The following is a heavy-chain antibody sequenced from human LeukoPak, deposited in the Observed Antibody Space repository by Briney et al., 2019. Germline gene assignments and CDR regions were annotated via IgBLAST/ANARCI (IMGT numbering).Heavy chain of an antibody. D-gene: IGHD3-3*01. Sequence: PSETLSLTCAVYGGSFSGYYWSWIRQPPGKGLEWIGEINHSGSTNYNPSLKSRVTISVDTSKNQFSLKLSSVTAADTAVYYCARGPKYYDFWSGYRLDYWGQGTLVTVSS. J-gene: IGHJ4*02. V-gene: IGHV4-34*01. CDR2: INHSGST. CDR3: ARGPKYYDFWSGYRLDY. CDR1: GGSFSGYY.